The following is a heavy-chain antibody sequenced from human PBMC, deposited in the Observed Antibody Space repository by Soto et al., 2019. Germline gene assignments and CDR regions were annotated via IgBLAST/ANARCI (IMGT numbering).Heavy chain of an antibody. Sequence: GESLKISCEGSGFTFSDYYISWIRQAPGKGLEWISYSSNSGTFSRYADSVKGRFSISRDNTKNLLYLQMNSLRAEDTAVYYSARSGDNYNRLDYWGQGTPVTVSS. J-gene: IGHJ4*02. D-gene: IGHD1-1*01. V-gene: IGHV3-11*06. CDR2: SSNSGTFS. CDR3: ARSGDNYNRLDY. CDR1: GFTFSDYY.